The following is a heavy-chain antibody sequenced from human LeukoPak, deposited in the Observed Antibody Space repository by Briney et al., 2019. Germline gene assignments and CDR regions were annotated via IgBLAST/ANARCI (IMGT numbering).Heavy chain of an antibody. J-gene: IGHJ3*02. CDR3: ARGLNSWSGPGAFDI. CDR2: IYTSGST. CDR1: GGSISSYY. Sequence: PSKTLSLTCTVSGGSISSYYWSWIRQPAGKGLEWIGRIYTSGSTNYNPSLKSRVTMSVDTSKNQFSLKLSSVTAADTAVYYCARGLNSWSGPGAFDIWGQGTMVTVSS. D-gene: IGHD3-3*01. V-gene: IGHV4-4*07.